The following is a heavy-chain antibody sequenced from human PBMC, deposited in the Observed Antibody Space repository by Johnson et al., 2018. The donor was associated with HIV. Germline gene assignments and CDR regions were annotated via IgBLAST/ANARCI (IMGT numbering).Heavy chain of an antibody. D-gene: IGHD3-16*01. V-gene: IGHV3-66*01. J-gene: IGHJ3*02. Sequence: MLLVESGGGLVQPGGSLRLSCAASGFTVSSNYMSWVRQAPGKGLEWVSVIYSGGSTYYADSVKGRFTISRDNSKNTLHLQMNSLRAEDTALYYCARGRLGDPFPGAFDIWGQGTMVTVSS. CDR3: ARGRLGDPFPGAFDI. CDR1: GFTVSSNY. CDR2: IYSGGST.